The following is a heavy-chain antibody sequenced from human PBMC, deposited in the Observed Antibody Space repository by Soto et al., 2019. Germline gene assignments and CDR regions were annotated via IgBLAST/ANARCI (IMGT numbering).Heavy chain of an antibody. CDR2: ISYDGSNK. Sequence: GGSLRLSCAASGFTFSSYGMHWVRQAPGKGLEWVAVISYDGSNKYYADSVKGRFTISRDNSKNTLYLQMNSLRAEDTAVYYCAKDRLTTAKILYFDYWGQGTLVTVSS. V-gene: IGHV3-30*18. D-gene: IGHD4-17*01. J-gene: IGHJ4*02. CDR1: GFTFSSYG. CDR3: AKDRLTTAKILYFDY.